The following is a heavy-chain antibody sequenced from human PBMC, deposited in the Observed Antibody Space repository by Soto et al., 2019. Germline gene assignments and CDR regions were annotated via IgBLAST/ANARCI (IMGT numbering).Heavy chain of an antibody. D-gene: IGHD2-15*01. CDR3: ARGKPSIVVVVAATMYYYYGMDV. J-gene: IGHJ6*02. CDR1: GGTFSSYA. V-gene: IGHV1-69*13. CDR2: IIPIFGTA. Sequence: SVKVSCKASGGTFSSYAISWVRQAPGQGLEWMGGIIPIFGTANYAQKLQSRVTITADESTSTAYMELSSLRSEDTAVYYCARGKPSIVVVVAATMYYYYGMDVWGQGTTVTVSS.